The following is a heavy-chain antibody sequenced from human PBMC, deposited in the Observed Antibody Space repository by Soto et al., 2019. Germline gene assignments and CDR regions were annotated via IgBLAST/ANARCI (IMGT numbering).Heavy chain of an antibody. D-gene: IGHD2-2*01. CDR1: GGSISSGGYY. CDR2: IYYSGST. V-gene: IGHV4-31*03. J-gene: IGHJ4*02. Sequence: SETLSLTCTVSGGSISSGGYYWSWIRQHPGKGLEWIGYIYYSGSTYYNPSLKSRVTISVDTSKNQFSLKLSSVTAADTAVYYCARLTQYQQHGIYYFDYWGQGTLVTVSS. CDR3: ARLTQYQQHGIYYFDY.